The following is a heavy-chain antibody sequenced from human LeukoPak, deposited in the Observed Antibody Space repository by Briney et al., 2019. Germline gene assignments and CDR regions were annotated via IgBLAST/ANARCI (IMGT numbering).Heavy chain of an antibody. CDR2: IYHSGST. CDR1: GGSISSSNW. V-gene: IGHV4-4*02. Sequence: SETLSLTCAVSGGSISSSNWWSWVRPPPGKGLEWIGEIYHSGSTNYNPSLKSRVTISVDKSKNQFSLKLTSVTAADTAVYYCASGAAGSRSYWYFDLWGRGTLVTVSS. J-gene: IGHJ2*01. D-gene: IGHD4/OR15-4a*01. CDR3: ASGAAGSRSYWYFDL.